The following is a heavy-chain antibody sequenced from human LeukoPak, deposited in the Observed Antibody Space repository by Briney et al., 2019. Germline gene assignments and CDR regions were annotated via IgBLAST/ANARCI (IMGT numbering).Heavy chain of an antibody. J-gene: IGHJ5*02. CDR2: LSGTGGTT. V-gene: IGHV3-23*01. CDR3: AKGEYCGGDCFSLFGWFDP. CDR1: GFTFSSYA. Sequence: PGGSLRLSCAASGFTFSSYAMSWVRQAPGKGLEWVSSLSGTGGTTYYADSVKGRVTISRENSKNTLYLQMSSLRAEDTAVYYCAKGEYCGGDCFSLFGWFDPWGQGTLVTVSS. D-gene: IGHD2-21*02.